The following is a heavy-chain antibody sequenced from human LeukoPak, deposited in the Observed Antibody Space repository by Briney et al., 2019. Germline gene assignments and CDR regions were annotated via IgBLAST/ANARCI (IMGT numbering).Heavy chain of an antibody. CDR3: ATDRSYGDDYWYFDL. D-gene: IGHD4-17*01. CDR1: GFTFSSYG. CDR2: IWYDGSNK. J-gene: IGHJ2*01. Sequence: GRSLRLSCAASGFTFSSYGMHWVRQAPGKGLEWVAVIWYDGSNKYYADSVKGRFTISRDNSKNTLYLQMNSLRAEDTAVYYCATDRSYGDDYWYFDLWGRGTLVTVSS. V-gene: IGHV3-33*01.